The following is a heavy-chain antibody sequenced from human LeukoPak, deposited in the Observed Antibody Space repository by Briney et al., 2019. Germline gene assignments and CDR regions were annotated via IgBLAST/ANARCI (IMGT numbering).Heavy chain of an antibody. CDR1: GFTFSSYS. Sequence: GGSLRLSCAASGFTFSSYSMNWVRQAPGKGLEWVSSISSSSSYIYYADSVKGRFTISRDNSKNTLYLQMNSLRAEDTAVYYCAKGGYRPVFDYWGQGTLVTVSS. D-gene: IGHD3-16*01. V-gene: IGHV3-21*04. CDR3: AKGGYRPVFDY. CDR2: ISSSSSYI. J-gene: IGHJ4*02.